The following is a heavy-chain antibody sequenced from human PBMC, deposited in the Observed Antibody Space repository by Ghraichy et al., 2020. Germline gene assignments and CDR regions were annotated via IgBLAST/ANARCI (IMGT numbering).Heavy chain of an antibody. Sequence: ASVKVSCKASGDTFSSYGISWVRQAPGQGLEWMGWISAYNGNTNYAQKLQGRVTMTTDTSTSTAYMELRSLRSDDTAVYYCARTGRPERSIATAGKRLDYWVQGTLLTVSS. D-gene: IGHD6-13*01. V-gene: IGHV1-18*01. J-gene: IGHJ4*02. CDR1: GDTFSSYG. CDR2: ISAYNGNT. CDR3: ARTGRPERSIATAGKRLDY.